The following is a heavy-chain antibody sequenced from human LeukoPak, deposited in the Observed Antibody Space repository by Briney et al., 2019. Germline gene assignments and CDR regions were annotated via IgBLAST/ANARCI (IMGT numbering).Heavy chain of an antibody. CDR3: ARVDPIAVAGPYYFDY. CDR1: GGTFSSYA. CDR2: IIPIFGTA. Sequence: SVKVSCKASGGTFSSYAISWVRQAPGQGLEWMGGIIPIFGTANYAQKFQGRVTITADKSTSTAYMELSSLRSEDAAVYYCARVDPIAVAGPYYFDYWGQGTLVTVSS. V-gene: IGHV1-69*06. J-gene: IGHJ4*02. D-gene: IGHD6-19*01.